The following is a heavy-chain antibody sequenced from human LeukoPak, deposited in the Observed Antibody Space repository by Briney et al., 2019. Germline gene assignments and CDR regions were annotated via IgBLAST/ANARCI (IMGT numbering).Heavy chain of an antibody. D-gene: IGHD5-18*01. CDR2: ISGSGGST. CDR1: GFTLSSYA. CDR3: AKTASVVDTAMVYAY. V-gene: IGHV3-23*01. Sequence: GGSLRLSCAASGFTLSSYAMSWVRQAPGKGLEWVSAISGSGGSTYYADSVKGRFTISRDNSKNTLYLQMNSLRAEDTAVYYCAKTASVVDTAMVYAYWGQGTLVTVSS. J-gene: IGHJ4*02.